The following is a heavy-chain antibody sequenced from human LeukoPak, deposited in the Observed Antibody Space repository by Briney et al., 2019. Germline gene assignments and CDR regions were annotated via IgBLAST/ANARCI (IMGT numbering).Heavy chain of an antibody. J-gene: IGHJ4*02. D-gene: IGHD3-9*01. Sequence: RASVKVSCKASGYTFTGYYLHWVRQAPGQGLEWMGGINPNSGGTNYAQRFQGRISMTRDTSISTAYMELNRLRSDDTAVYYCATSHYWGQGTLVTVSS. CDR3: ATSHY. CDR1: GYTFTGYY. CDR2: INPNSGGT. V-gene: IGHV1-2*02.